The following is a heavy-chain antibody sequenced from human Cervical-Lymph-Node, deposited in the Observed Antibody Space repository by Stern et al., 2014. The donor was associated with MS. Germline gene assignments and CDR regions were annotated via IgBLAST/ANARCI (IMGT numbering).Heavy chain of an antibody. V-gene: IGHV3-48*02. CDR1: GFTFSSYS. D-gene: IGHD1-14*01. Sequence: VQLVESGGGLVQPGGSLRLSCAASGFTFSSYSMNWVRQAPGKGLEWGSYIRSSSSTIYYADSVKGRFTISRDNSKNSLYLQMNSLRDEDTAVYYCAREDELGGTAWGQGTLVTVSS. CDR2: IRSSSSTI. CDR3: AREDELGGTA. J-gene: IGHJ5*02.